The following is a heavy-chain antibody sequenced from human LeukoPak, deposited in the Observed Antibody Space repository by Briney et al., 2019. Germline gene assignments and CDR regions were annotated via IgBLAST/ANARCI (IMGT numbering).Heavy chain of an antibody. CDR2: IRYDGSNK. J-gene: IGHJ4*02. CDR3: AKPAKTDYADY. CDR1: GFTFSSYE. V-gene: IGHV3-30*02. Sequence: GGSLRLSCAASGFTFSSYEMNWVRQAPGKGLDWVAFIRYDGSNKYYADSVKGRFTISRDNSKNTLYLQMNSLRAEDTAVYYCAKPAKTDYADYWGQGTLVTVSS. D-gene: IGHD1-14*01.